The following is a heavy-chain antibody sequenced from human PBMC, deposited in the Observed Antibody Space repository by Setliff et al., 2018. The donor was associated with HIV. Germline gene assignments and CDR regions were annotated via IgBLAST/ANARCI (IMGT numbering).Heavy chain of an antibody. CDR3: AKLLPAADMAREIDS. D-gene: IGHD2-2*01. Sequence: SETLSLTCTVSGGSISNSRYYWSWIRQPPGKGLEWIGSIYYSGSTYYSPSLKSRVTISVDTSKNQFSLKLISVSAADTAVYYCAKLLPAADMAREIDSWGQGTLVTVSS. CDR1: GGSISNSRYY. CDR2: IYYSGST. V-gene: IGHV4-39*01. J-gene: IGHJ4*02.